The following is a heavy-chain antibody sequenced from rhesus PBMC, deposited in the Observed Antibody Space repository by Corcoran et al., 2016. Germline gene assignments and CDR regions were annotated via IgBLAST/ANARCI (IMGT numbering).Heavy chain of an antibody. D-gene: IGHD3-16*01. CDR2: IYSNSEST. CDR3: AREAVVGVDV. Sequence: QVQLQESGPGVVKPSETLSLTCAVSGGSISSGDYYWSWIRQPPGKGLEWIGGIYSNSESTNYHPSLKSRVTISKDTSKTQFSLKRSSVTAADTAVYYCAREAVVGVDVWGRGVLVTVSS. CDR1: GGSISSGDYY. J-gene: IGHJ5-2*02. V-gene: IGHV4S12*01.